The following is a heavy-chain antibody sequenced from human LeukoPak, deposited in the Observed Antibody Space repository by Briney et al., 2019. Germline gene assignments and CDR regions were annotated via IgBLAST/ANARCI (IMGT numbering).Heavy chain of an antibody. J-gene: IGHJ4*02. CDR3: AKDREGIAVAVLDY. V-gene: IGHV3-30*18. CDR2: ISYDGSNK. Sequence: GGSLRLSCAASGFTVGSNYMSWVRQAPGKGLEWVAVISYDGSNKYYADSVKGRFTISRDNSKNTLYLQMNSLRAEDTAVYYCAKDREGIAVAVLDYWGQGTLVTVSS. CDR1: GFTVGSNY. D-gene: IGHD6-19*01.